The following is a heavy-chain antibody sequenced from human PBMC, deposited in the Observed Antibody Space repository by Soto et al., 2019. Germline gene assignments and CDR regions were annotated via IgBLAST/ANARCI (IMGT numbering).Heavy chain of an antibody. CDR1: GFSFSKYG. CDR2: MSDDGSKK. V-gene: IGHV3-30*18. CDR3: AKELSVTGGYYFDC. Sequence: QVQLVESGGGVVQPGRSLRLSCAASGFSFSKYGMHWVRQAPGKGLEWVAAMSDDGSKKYYGDSVKGRFTISRDNSKNTLYLLIDSLRPEDTAMYYCAKELSVTGGYYFDCWGQGTLVTVSS. D-gene: IGHD3-16*01. J-gene: IGHJ4*02.